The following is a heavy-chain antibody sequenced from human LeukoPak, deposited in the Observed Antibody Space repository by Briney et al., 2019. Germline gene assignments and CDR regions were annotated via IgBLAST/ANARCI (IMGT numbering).Heavy chain of an antibody. V-gene: IGHV3-48*02. J-gene: IGHJ4*02. CDR1: GFTFSSYS. Sequence: GGSLRLSCAASGFTFSSYSMNWVRQASGKGLEWVSYISSSSNTIYYADSVKGRFTISRDNAKNSLYLQMNSLRDEDTAVYYCARRESSGWYWGYWGQGTLVTVSS. D-gene: IGHD6-19*01. CDR3: ARRESSGWYWGY. CDR2: ISSSSNTI.